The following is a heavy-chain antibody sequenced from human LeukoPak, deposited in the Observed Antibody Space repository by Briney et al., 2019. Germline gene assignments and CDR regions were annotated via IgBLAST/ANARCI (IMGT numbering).Heavy chain of an antibody. J-gene: IGHJ4*02. D-gene: IGHD5-24*01. CDR2: MNPNSGNT. Sequence: ASVKVSCKASGYTFTSYDINWVRQATGQGLEWMGWMNPNSGNTGYAQKFQGRVTMTRDMSTSTVYMELSSLRSEDTAVYYCARDLGGMATIKDYWGQGTLVTVSS. CDR1: GYTFTSYD. CDR3: ARDLGGMATIKDY. V-gene: IGHV1-8*01.